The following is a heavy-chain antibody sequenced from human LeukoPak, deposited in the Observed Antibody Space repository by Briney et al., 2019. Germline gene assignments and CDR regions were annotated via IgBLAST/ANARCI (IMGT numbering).Heavy chain of an antibody. J-gene: IGHJ4*02. CDR2: MNPNSGNT. D-gene: IGHD3-3*01. Sequence: GASVKVSSKASGYTFTSYDINWVRQATGQGLEWMGWMNPNSGNTGYAQKFQGRVTITRNTSISTAYMELSSLRSEDTAVYYCARSPQEYYDFWSGYYNRARYFDYWGQGTLVTVSS. V-gene: IGHV1-8*03. CDR1: GYTFTSYD. CDR3: ARSPQEYYDFWSGYYNRARYFDY.